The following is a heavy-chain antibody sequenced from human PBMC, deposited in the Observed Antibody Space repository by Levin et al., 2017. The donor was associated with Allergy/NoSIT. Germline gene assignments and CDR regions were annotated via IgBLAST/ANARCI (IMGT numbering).Heavy chain of an antibody. CDR3: ARAQDGNCRGRSCTVNFYYALDV. CDR1: GFTFNSDA. CDR2: ISYDGNNK. J-gene: IGHJ6*02. D-gene: IGHD2-15*01. Sequence: GESLKISCAASGFTFNSDAMHWVRQAPGKGLEWVAVISYDGNNKYYADSVKGRFTISRDNSKNTLYLQMKSLRAEDTAVYYCARAQDGNCRGRSCTVNFYYALDVWGRGTTVTVSS. V-gene: IGHV3-30-3*01.